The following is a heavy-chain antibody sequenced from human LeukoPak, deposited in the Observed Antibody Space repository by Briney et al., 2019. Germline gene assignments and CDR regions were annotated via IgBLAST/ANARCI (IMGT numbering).Heavy chain of an antibody. D-gene: IGHD6-19*01. CDR3: AECRRNFGSGWEYYYYMDV. Sequence: GGSLRLSCAASGFTFSSYWMHWVRQAPGKGLVWVSRINSDGSSTSYADSVKGRFTISRDNAKNTLYLQMNSLRAEDTAVYYCAECRRNFGSGWEYYYYMDVWGKGTTVTVPS. CDR2: INSDGSST. J-gene: IGHJ6*03. CDR1: GFTFSSYW. V-gene: IGHV3-74*01.